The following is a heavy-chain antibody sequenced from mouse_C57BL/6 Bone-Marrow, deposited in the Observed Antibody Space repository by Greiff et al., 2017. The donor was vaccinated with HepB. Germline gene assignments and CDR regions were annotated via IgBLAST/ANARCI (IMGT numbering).Heavy chain of an antibody. CDR1: GYTFTGYW. V-gene: IGHV1-9*01. J-gene: IGHJ2*01. CDR3: ARPDYY. Sequence: QVQLQQSGAELMKPGASVKLSCKATGYTFTGYWIEWVKQRPGHGLEWIGEILPGSGSTNSNEKFKGKATFTADTSSNTAYMQLSSLTTEDSAIYYCARPDYYWGQGTTLTVSS. CDR2: ILPGSGST.